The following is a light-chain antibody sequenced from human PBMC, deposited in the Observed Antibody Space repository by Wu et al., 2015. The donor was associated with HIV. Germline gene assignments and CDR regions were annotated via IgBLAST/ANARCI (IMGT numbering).Light chain of an antibody. CDR2: DAS. CDR1: QSVYSN. Sequence: EKLMTQSPATLSVSPGERVTLSCRASQSVYSNLAWYQQIPGQAPRLLIYDASTRATGVPARFSGSGSGTEFALTISSLQSEDFAIYYCQQYNNWPPWTFGQGTKVEIK. CDR3: QQYNNWPPWT. V-gene: IGKV3-15*01. J-gene: IGKJ1*01.